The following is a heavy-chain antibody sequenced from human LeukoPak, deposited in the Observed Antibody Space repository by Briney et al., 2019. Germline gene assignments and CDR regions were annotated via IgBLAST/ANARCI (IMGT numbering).Heavy chain of an antibody. Sequence: SETLSLTCTVSGGSISSGDYYWSWIRQHPGKGLEWIGYIYYSGGTYYNPSLKSRVTISVDTSRNQSSLRLSSVTAADTAVYYCARVPTRRHYFEYWGQGTLVTVSS. D-gene: IGHD4-11*01. V-gene: IGHV4-31*03. J-gene: IGHJ4*02. CDR1: GGSISSGDYY. CDR2: IYYSGGT. CDR3: ARVPTRRHYFEY.